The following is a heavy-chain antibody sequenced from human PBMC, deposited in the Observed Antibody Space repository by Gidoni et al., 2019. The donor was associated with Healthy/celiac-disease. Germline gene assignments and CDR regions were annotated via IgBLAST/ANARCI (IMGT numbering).Heavy chain of an antibody. Sequence: EVQLVETGGGLFQPGGSLRLSCAASGFTVSSNYMSWVRQAPGKGLGWVSVIYSGGSTYYADSVKGRFTISRDNSKNTLYLQMNSLRAENTAVYYCASPAVRFRELLNYYGMDVWGQGTTVTVSS. V-gene: IGHV3-53*02. J-gene: IGHJ6*02. CDR1: GFTVSSNY. CDR3: ASPAVRFRELLNYYGMDV. CDR2: IYSGGST. D-gene: IGHD3-10*01.